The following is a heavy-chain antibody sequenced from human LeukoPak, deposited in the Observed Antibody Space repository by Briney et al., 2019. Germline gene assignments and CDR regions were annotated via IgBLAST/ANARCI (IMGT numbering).Heavy chain of an antibody. J-gene: IGHJ4*02. Sequence: GGSLRLSCAASGFTFSSYGMHWVRQAPGKGLEWVAVIWYDGGNKYYADSVKGRFTISRDNSKNTLYLQMNSLRAEDTAVYYCARAPRSGSYYNCFDYWGQGTLVTVSS. D-gene: IGHD3-10*01. CDR3: ARAPRSGSYYNCFDY. CDR2: IWYDGGNK. V-gene: IGHV3-33*01. CDR1: GFTFSSYG.